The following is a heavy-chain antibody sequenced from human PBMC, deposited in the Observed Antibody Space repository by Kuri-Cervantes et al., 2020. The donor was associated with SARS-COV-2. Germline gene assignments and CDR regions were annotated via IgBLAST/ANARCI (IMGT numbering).Heavy chain of an antibody. CDR1: GFTFSSYS. D-gene: IGHD5-18*01. Sequence: GGSLRLSCAASGFTFSSYSMNWVRQAPGKGLEWAANINKDGSEKKYVESVKGRFTISRDNAKNSLYLQMNSLRVEDTAVYYCARDLSPRGIQLRTFAFDIWGQARMATVSS. J-gene: IGHJ3*02. V-gene: IGHV3-7*03. CDR2: INKDGSEK. CDR3: ARDLSPRGIQLRTFAFDI.